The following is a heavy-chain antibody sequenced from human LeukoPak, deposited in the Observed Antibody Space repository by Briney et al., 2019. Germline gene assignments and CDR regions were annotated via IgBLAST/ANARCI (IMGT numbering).Heavy chain of an antibody. CDR2: IKSDGSST. V-gene: IGHV3-74*01. J-gene: IGHJ4*02. CDR1: GFTFSSYW. Sequence: GGSLRLSCAASGFTFSSYWMHWVRQAPGKGLVWVSRIKSDGSSTNYADSVKGRFTISRDNAKNTLYLQMNSLRADDTAVYFCARVASAGNYFDNWGQGTLVTASS. CDR3: ARVASAGNYFDN. D-gene: IGHD6-13*01.